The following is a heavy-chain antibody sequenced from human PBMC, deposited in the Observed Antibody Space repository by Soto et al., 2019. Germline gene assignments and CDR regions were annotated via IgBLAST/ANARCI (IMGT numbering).Heavy chain of an antibody. V-gene: IGHV1-2*02. CDR3: ARPYYDFWSGYSSYNWFDP. D-gene: IGHD3-3*01. CDR2: INPNSGGT. Sequence: ASVKVSCKASGYTFTGYYMHWVRQAPGQGLEWMGWINPNSGGTNYAQKFQGRVTMTRDTSISTAYMELSRLRSDDTAVYYCARPYYDFWSGYSSYNWFDPWGQRTLVTVSS. CDR1: GYTFTGYY. J-gene: IGHJ5*02.